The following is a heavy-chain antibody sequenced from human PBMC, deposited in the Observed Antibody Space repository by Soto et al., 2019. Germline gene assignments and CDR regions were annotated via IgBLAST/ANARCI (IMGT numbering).Heavy chain of an antibody. J-gene: IGHJ5*02. D-gene: IGHD2-15*01. CDR1: GFTVSSNY. Sequence: GGSLRLSCAASGFTVSSNYMSWVRQAPGKGLEWVSVIYSGGSTYYADSVKGRFTISRDNSKNTLYLQMNSLRAEDTAVYYCARGRYCSGGSCYAQPWFDPWGQGTLVTVSS. CDR3: ARGRYCSGGSCYAQPWFDP. CDR2: IYSGGST. V-gene: IGHV3-66*01.